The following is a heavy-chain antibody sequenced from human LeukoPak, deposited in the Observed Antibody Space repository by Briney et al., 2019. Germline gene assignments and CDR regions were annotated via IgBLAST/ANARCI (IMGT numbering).Heavy chain of an antibody. CDR3: ARRAARRDVYFDY. V-gene: IGHV4-59*12. CDR2: IYYSGST. D-gene: IGHD6-6*01. Sequence: SETLSLTCTVSGGSISSYYWSWIRQPPGKGLEWIGYIYYSGSTNYNPSLKSRVTISVDTSKNQFSLKLSSVTAADTAVYYCARRAARRDVYFDYWGQGTLVTVSS. CDR1: GGSISSYY. J-gene: IGHJ4*02.